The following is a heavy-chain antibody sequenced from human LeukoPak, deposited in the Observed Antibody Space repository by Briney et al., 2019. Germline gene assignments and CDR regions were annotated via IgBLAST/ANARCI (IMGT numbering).Heavy chain of an antibody. CDR2: LYSDGST. J-gene: IGHJ4*02. CDR3: ARIPIVLITSGGY. CDR1: GFTVSSNY. D-gene: IGHD3-22*01. Sequence: PGGSLRLSCAASGFTVSSNYMTWVRQAPGKGLEWLSVLYSDGSTYYADSVKGRFTISRDNSKDTLYLQMNSLRAEDTAVYYCARIPIVLITSGGYWGQGTLVTVSS. V-gene: IGHV3-53*01.